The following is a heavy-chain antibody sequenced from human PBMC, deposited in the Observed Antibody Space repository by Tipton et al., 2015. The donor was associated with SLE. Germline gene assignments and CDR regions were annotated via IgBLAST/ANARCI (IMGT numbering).Heavy chain of an antibody. D-gene: IGHD1-20*01. V-gene: IGHV4-39*01. CDR1: GGSISSSSYY. CDR2: IYYSGST. J-gene: IGHJ4*02. Sequence: LSLTCTVSGGSISSSSYYWGWIRQPPGKGLEWIGSIYYSGSTYYNPSLKSRVTISVDTSKNQFSLKLSSVTAADTAVYYCARGDNWNYFDYWGQGTLVTVSS. CDR3: ARGDNWNYFDY.